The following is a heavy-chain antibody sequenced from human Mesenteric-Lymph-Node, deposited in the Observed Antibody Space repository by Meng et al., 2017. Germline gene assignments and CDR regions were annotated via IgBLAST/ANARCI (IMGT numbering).Heavy chain of an antibody. V-gene: IGHV3-23*01. Sequence: GESLKISCAASGFTFSSYAMSWVRQAPGKGLEWVSAISGSGGRTYYADSVKGRFTISRDNSKNTLYLQMHSLRAEDMAVYYCAAGDRSTGWDYWGQGTLVTVSS. CDR2: ISGSGGRT. CDR3: AAGDRSTGWDY. J-gene: IGHJ4*02. D-gene: IGHD3-16*01. CDR1: GFTFSSYA.